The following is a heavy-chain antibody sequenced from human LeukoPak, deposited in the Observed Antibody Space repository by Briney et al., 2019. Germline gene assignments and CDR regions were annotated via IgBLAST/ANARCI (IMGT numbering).Heavy chain of an antibody. D-gene: IGHD3-16*02. CDR2: IYYSGST. J-gene: IGHJ4*02. Sequence: SETLSLTCTVSGGSISSGDYYWNWIRQHPGKGLDWIGYIYYSGSTYYNPSLKSRVTISVDTSKNQFSLKLSSVTAADTAVYYCARGNGREYDYVWGSYRPCFDYWGQGTLVTVSS. CDR1: GGSISSGDYY. V-gene: IGHV4-31*03. CDR3: ARGNGREYDYVWGSYRPCFDY.